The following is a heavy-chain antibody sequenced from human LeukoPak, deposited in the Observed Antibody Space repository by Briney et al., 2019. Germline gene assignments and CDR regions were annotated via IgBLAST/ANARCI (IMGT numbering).Heavy chain of an antibody. CDR3: AKGTTTWIKTEEY. J-gene: IGHJ4*02. V-gene: IGHV3-23*01. CDR2: IDDDGGRT. D-gene: IGHD1-1*01. Sequence: GGSLRLSCVASGLTFGSYAMTWVRQAPGRGLGWVSGIDDDGGRTHYADSMKGRFSISRDNSKNTLYLQINGLRAEDTALYFCAKGTTTWIKTEEYWGQGTLVTVSS. CDR1: GLTFGSYA.